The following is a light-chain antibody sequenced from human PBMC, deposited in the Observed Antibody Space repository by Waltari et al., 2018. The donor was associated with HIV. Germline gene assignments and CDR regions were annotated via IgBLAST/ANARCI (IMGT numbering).Light chain of an antibody. CDR3: QQYYSTPPYT. V-gene: IGKV4-1*01. CDR1: QSVLYSSNNKNY. Sequence: DIVMTQSSDPLAVSLGERATIHCKSSQSVLYSSNNKNYLAWYQQKPGQPPKLLIYWASTRESGVPDRFSGSGSGTDFTLTISSLQAEDVAVYYCQQYYSTPPYTFGQGTKLEIK. J-gene: IGKJ2*01. CDR2: WAS.